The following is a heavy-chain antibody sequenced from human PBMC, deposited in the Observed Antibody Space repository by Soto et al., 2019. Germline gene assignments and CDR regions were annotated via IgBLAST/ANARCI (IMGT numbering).Heavy chain of an antibody. Sequence: SETLSLTCTVSGGSISSYYWSWIRQPPGKGLEWIGYIYYSGSTNYNPSLKSRVTISVDTSKNQFSLKLSSVTAADTAVYYCARGSGTPDYYYYYGMDVWGQGTTVTVSS. V-gene: IGHV4-59*12. J-gene: IGHJ6*02. CDR3: ARGSGTPDYYYYYGMDV. CDR2: IYYSGST. D-gene: IGHD1-1*01. CDR1: GGSISSYY.